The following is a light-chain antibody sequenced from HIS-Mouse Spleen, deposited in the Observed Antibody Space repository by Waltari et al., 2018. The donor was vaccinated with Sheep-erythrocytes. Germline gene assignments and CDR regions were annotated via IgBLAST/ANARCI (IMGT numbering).Light chain of an antibody. CDR2: DVS. Sequence: QSALTQPRSVSGSPGHSVPNSCTRTSSHVVGFNFFSWYQQHPGKAPKLMIYDVSKRPSGVPDRFSGSKSGNTASLTISGLQAEDEADYYCCSYAGSYNHVFATGTKVTVL. CDR1: SSHVVGFNF. J-gene: IGLJ1*01. CDR3: CSYAGSYNHV. V-gene: IGLV2-11*01.